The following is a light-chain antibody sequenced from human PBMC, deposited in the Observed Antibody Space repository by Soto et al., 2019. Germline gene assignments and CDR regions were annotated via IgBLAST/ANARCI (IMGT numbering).Light chain of an antibody. CDR1: XXNXGAGYD. Sequence: QSALTQLPSVSGAPGQRVTISCXXXXXNXGAGYDVHWYQQLPGTAPKLLIYGNSNRPSGVPHRFSGSKSGTSASLAITGLQAEDEADYYCQSYDSSLSGWVFGGGTKLTVL. CDR2: GNS. CDR3: QSYDSSLSGWV. V-gene: IGLV1-40*01. J-gene: IGLJ3*02.